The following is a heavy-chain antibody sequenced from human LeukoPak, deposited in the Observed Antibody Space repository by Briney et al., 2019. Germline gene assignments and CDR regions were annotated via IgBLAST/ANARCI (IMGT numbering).Heavy chain of an antibody. CDR2: IKQDGSEK. V-gene: IGHV3-7*01. Sequence: GGSLRLSCAASGFTFSSYWMSWVRQAPGKGLEWVANIKQDGSEKYYVDSVKGRFTISRDNAKNSLYLQMNSLRAEDTAVYYCARSDIVVVPAAMMSVDYYYYMDVWGKGTTVTVSS. CDR1: GFTFSSYW. D-gene: IGHD2-2*01. J-gene: IGHJ6*03. CDR3: ARSDIVVVPAAMMSVDYYYYMDV.